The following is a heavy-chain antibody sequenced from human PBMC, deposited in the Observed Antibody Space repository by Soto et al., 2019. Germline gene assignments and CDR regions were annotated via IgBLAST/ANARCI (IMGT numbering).Heavy chain of an antibody. Sequence: PGESLKISCKGSGYSFTSYWISWVRQMPGKGLEWMGRIDPSDSYTNYSPSFQGHVTISADKSISTAYLQWSSLKASDTAMYYCARADLGGCSSTSCYTSDTTYYGMDVWGQGTTVTVSS. CDR2: IDPSDSYT. J-gene: IGHJ6*02. D-gene: IGHD2-2*02. CDR3: ARADLGGCSSTSCYTSDTTYYGMDV. CDR1: GYSFTSYW. V-gene: IGHV5-10-1*01.